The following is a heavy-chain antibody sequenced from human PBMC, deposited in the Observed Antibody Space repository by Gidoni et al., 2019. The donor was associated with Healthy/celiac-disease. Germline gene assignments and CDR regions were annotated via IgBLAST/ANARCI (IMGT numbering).Heavy chain of an antibody. CDR2: IFTIVGTA. Sequence: QVQLVQSGAEVKKPGSEVKVYCKASGGTFSCYAITWARQTPVHGLELMVGIFTIVGTANYAQQLHGRVTITADESTSTAYMELSSLRSEDTAVYYCAGNIVVVPAAIIDTYYYYGMDVWGQGTTVTVSS. J-gene: IGHJ6*02. CDR1: GGTFSCYA. V-gene: IGHV1-69*01. CDR3: AGNIVVVPAAIIDTYYYYGMDV. D-gene: IGHD2-2*01.